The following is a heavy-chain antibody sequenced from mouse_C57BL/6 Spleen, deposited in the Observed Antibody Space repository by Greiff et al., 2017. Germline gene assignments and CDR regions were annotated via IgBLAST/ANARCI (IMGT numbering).Heavy chain of an antibody. J-gene: IGHJ1*03. V-gene: IGHV1-54*01. D-gene: IGHD2-1*01. Sequence: QVQLQQSGAELVRPGTSVKVSCKASGYAFTNYLIEWVKQRPGQGLEWIGVINPGSGGTNYNEKFKGKATLTADKSSSTAYMQLSSLTSEDSAGYFIARYGNYWYYDVWGTGTTVTVSS. CDR2: INPGSGGT. CDR1: GYAFTNYL. CDR3: ARYGNYWYYDV.